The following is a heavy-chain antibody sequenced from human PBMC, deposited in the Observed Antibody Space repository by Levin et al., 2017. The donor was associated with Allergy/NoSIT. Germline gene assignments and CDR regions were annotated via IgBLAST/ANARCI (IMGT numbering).Heavy chain of an antibody. Sequence: GESLKISCAASGFTFSSYWMHWVRQAPGKGLVWVSRINTDGSTTNYADSVKGRFTISRDNAKNTLYLQMNSLRAEDTAVYYCARALIVGATSGGDYWGQGTLVTVS. CDR3: ARALIVGATSGGDY. J-gene: IGHJ4*02. D-gene: IGHD1-26*01. CDR1: GFTFSSYW. V-gene: IGHV3-74*01. CDR2: INTDGSTT.